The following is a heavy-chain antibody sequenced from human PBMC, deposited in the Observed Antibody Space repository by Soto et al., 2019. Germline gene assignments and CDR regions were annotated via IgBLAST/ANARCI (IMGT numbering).Heavy chain of an antibody. Sequence: ESGGGLVQPGRSLRLSCAASGFTFDDYAMHWVRQAPGKGLEWVSGISWNSGSIGYADSVKGRFTISRDNAKNSLYLQMNSLRAEDTALYYCAKDGTTVTTTDYFDYWGQGTLVTVSS. CDR3: AKDGTTVTTTDYFDY. V-gene: IGHV3-9*01. CDR1: GFTFDDYA. D-gene: IGHD4-4*01. CDR2: ISWNSGSI. J-gene: IGHJ4*02.